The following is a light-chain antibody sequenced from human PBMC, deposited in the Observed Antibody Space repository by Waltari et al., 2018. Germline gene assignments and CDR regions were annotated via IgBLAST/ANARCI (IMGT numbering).Light chain of an antibody. CDR1: QSISSW. CDR3: QQYNSYSPLT. Sequence: DIQMTQSPSTLSASVGDRVTITCRASQSISSWLAWYQQKPGKAPKLLIYKASYLESGVPSRFSGSGSGTEFTLTISSLQSDDFASYYCQQYNSYSPLTFVPGTKVDIK. CDR2: KAS. J-gene: IGKJ3*01. V-gene: IGKV1-5*03.